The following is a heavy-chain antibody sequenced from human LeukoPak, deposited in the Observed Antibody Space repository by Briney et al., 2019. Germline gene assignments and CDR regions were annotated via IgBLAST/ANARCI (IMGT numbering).Heavy chain of an antibody. Sequence: ASVTVSCKASGYTFTGYYMHWVRQAPGQGREWMGWINPNSGGTNYAQKLQGRVTITRDTSISTAYMELSRLRSDDTAVYYCAGDGKVAFDSWGQGTLVTVSS. V-gene: IGHV1-2*02. D-gene: IGHD1-1*01. J-gene: IGHJ5*01. CDR3: AGDGKVAFDS. CDR1: GYTFTGYY. CDR2: INPNSGGT.